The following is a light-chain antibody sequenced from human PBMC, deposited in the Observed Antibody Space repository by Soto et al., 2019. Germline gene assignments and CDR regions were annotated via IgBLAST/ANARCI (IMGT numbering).Light chain of an antibody. CDR2: DVS. CDR1: SSDIGGYNY. V-gene: IGLV2-14*03. J-gene: IGLJ1*01. Sequence: QSVLTQPASVSGSPGQSITISCTGTSSDIGGYNYVSWYQQHPGKVPKLIIYDVSNQPSGVSNRFSGSKSGNAASLTISGLQAEDEADYYCSSYTSTSTLYVFGTGTKLTVL. CDR3: SSYTSTSTLYV.